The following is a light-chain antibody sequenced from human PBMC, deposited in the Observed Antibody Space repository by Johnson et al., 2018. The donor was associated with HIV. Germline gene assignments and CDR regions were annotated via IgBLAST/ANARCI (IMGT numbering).Light chain of an antibody. CDR1: SSNIGNNY. CDR3: GTWAIRLSSYV. J-gene: IGLJ1*01. CDR2: DNN. V-gene: IGLV1-51*01. Sequence: HSVLTQPPSVSAAPGQKVTISCSGSSSNIGNNYVSWYQQLPGTAPKLLIYDNNKRPSGIPDRFSGSKSGTSATLGITGLQTGDEADYYCGTWAIRLSSYVVVTATRVTVL.